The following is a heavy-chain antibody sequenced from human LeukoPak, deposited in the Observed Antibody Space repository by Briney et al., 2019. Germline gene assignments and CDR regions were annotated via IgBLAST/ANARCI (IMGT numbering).Heavy chain of an antibody. CDR3: TRDAYNFNDFDY. CDR1: EFTFSHFA. J-gene: IGHJ4*02. D-gene: IGHD5-24*01. V-gene: IGHV3-30*01. CDR2: VSSHGNDG. Sequence: PGGSLRLSCAVSEFTFSHFAMHWVRQAPGKGLEWVAVVSSHGNDGYYADSVKGRFTISRDNSKSTLYLQIDSLRAEDTAIYYCTRDAYNFNDFDYWGQGTLVTVSS.